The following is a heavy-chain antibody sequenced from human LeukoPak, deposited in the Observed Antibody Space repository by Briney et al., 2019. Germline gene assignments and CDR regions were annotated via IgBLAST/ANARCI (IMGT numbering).Heavy chain of an antibody. CDR2: IYHSGST. CDR3: ARHGDSAYYDSWSGYSYYFDY. Sequence: SETLSLTCAVSGYSISSGYYWGWIRQPPGKGLEWIGSIYHSGSTYYNPSLKSRVTISVDTSKNQFSLKLSSVTAADTAVYYCARHGDSAYYDSWSGYSYYFDYWGQGTLVTVSS. CDR1: GYSISSGYY. D-gene: IGHD3-3*01. V-gene: IGHV4-38-2*01. J-gene: IGHJ4*02.